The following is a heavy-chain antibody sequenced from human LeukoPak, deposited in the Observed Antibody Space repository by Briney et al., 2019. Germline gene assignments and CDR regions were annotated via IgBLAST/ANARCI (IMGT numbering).Heavy chain of an antibody. CDR2: IYYSGST. V-gene: IGHV4-30-4*01. CDR3: ARDLGGLRYCSGGSCYSVFNGMGV. J-gene: IGHJ6*02. D-gene: IGHD2-15*01. Sequence: SETLSLTCTVSGGSISSGDYYWSWIRQPPGKGLEWIGYIYYSGSTYYNPSLKSRVTISVDTSKNQFSLRLSSVTAADTAVYYCARDLGGLRYCSGGSCYSVFNGMGVWGQGTTVTVSS. CDR1: GGSISSGDYY.